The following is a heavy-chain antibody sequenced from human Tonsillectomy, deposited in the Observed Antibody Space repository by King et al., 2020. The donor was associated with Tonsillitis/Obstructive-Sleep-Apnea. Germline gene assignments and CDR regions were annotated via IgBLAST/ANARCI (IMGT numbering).Heavy chain of an antibody. CDR1: GGSISSSSYY. Sequence: QLQESGPGLVKPSETLSLTCTVSGGSISSSSYYWGWIRQPPGKGLEWIGSNYYSGSTYYNPSLKSRVTISVDTSKNQFSLKLSSVTAADTAVYYCARSGGPLGGVTICGVVISPDSFDIWGQGTMVTVSA. CDR2: NYYSGST. J-gene: IGHJ3*02. CDR3: ARSGGPLGGVTICGVVISPDSFDI. V-gene: IGHV4-39*01. D-gene: IGHD3-3*01.